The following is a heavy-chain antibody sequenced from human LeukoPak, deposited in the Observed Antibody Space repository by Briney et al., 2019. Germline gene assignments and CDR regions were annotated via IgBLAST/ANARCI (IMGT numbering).Heavy chain of an antibody. V-gene: IGHV4-61*02. Sequence: PSETLSLTCTVSGGSISSSSYYWGWIRQPAGKGLEWIGRIYTSGSTNYNPSLKSRVTMSVDTSKNQFSLKLSSVTAADTAVYYCASVGGGSPYWGQGTLVTVSS. CDR1: GGSISSSSYY. CDR2: IYTSGST. D-gene: IGHD3-16*01. J-gene: IGHJ4*02. CDR3: ASVGGGSPY.